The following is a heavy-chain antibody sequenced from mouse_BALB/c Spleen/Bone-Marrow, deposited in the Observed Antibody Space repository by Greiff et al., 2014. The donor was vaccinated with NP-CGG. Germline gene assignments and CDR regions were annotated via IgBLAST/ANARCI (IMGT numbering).Heavy chain of an antibody. CDR3: ASYYGYDEGFAY. J-gene: IGHJ3*01. CDR1: GYTFTSYW. CDR2: IDPSDSYT. D-gene: IGHD2-2*01. Sequence: VQLQQSGAELVKPGASVKLSCKASGYTFTSYWMDWVKQRPGQGLEWIGEIDPSDSYTNYNQKFKGKATLTVDKSSSTAYMQLSSLTSEDSAVYYCASYYGYDEGFAYWGQGTLVTVSA. V-gene: IGHV1-69*02.